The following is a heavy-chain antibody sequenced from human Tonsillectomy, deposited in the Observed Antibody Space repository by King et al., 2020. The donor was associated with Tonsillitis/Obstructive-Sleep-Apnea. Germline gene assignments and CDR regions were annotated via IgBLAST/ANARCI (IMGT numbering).Heavy chain of an antibody. CDR2: IYSGGST. CDR1: GFTVSSNY. CDR3: ARVNGIVGATGRAFDI. Sequence: VQLQESGGGLIQPGGSLRLSCAASGFTVSSNYMSWVRQAPGKGLEWVSVIYSGGSTYYADSVKGRFTISRDNSKNTLYLQMNSLRAEDTAVYYCARVNGIVGATGRAFDIWGQGTMVTVSS. D-gene: IGHD1-26*01. V-gene: IGHV3-53*01. J-gene: IGHJ3*02.